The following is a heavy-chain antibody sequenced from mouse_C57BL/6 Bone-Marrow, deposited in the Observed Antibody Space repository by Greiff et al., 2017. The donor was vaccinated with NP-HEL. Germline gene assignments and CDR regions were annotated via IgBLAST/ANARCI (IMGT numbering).Heavy chain of an antibody. V-gene: IGHV1-54*01. CDR1: GYAFTNYL. J-gene: IGHJ3*01. CDR2: LNPGSGGT. CDR3: ARGDYGSSYWFAY. D-gene: IGHD1-1*01. Sequence: QVQLKESGAELVRPGTSVKVSCKASGYAFTNYLIEWVKQRPGQGLEWIGVLNPGSGGTNYNEKFKGKATLTADKSSSTAYMQLSSLTSEDSAVYFCARGDYGSSYWFAYWGQGTLVTVSA.